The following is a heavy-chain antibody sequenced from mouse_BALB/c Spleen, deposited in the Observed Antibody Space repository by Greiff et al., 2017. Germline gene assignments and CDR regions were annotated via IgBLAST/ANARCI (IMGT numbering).Heavy chain of an antibody. CDR2: ISSGGST. Sequence: EVNVVESGGGLVKPGGSLKLSCAASGFTFSSYAMSWVRQTPEKRLEWVASISSGGSTYYPDSVKGRFTISRDNARNILYLQMSSLRSEDTAMYYCARRGLPEAMDYWGQGTSVTVSS. J-gene: IGHJ4*01. CDR1: GFTFSSYA. CDR3: ARRGLPEAMDY. D-gene: IGHD5-1*01. V-gene: IGHV5-6-5*01.